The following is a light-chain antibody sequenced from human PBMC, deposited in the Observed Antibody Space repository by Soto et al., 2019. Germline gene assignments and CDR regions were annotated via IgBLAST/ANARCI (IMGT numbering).Light chain of an antibody. CDR2: GAS. V-gene: IGKV3-20*01. CDR3: QQYGDSPRT. Sequence: EIVLTQSPGTLSLSPGERATLSCRASQSVSSSTSVAWYQQKTGQPPRLLIYGASSRAVGLPDRFSGSGSGTDFTVTTSNREPEDVAVYYCQQYGDSPRTFGGGTKVE. J-gene: IGKJ4*01. CDR1: QSVSSSTS.